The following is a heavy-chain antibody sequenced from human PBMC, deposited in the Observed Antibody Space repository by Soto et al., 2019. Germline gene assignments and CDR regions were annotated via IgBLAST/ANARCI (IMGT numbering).Heavy chain of an antibody. J-gene: IGHJ6*02. CDR2: IYYSGST. CDR3: ARHGDFWSGYFYYGMDV. D-gene: IGHD3-3*01. Sequence: TLSLTCTVSGGSISSSSYYWGWIRQPPGKGLEWIGSIYYSGSTYYNPSLKSRVTISVDTSKNQFSLKLSSVTAADTAVYYCARHGDFWSGYFYYGMDVWGQGTTVTVSS. V-gene: IGHV4-39*01. CDR1: GGSISSSSYY.